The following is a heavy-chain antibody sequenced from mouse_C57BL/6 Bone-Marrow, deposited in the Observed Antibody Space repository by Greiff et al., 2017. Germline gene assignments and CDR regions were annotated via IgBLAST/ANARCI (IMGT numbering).Heavy chain of an antibody. J-gene: IGHJ1*03. CDR3: ARHEVGSSYNWYFDV. V-gene: IGHV5-6*01. CDR2: ISSGGSYT. Sequence: EVQLQESGGDLVKPGGSLKLSCAASGFTFSSYGMSWVRQTPDKRLEWVATISSGGSYTYYPDSVKGRFTISRDNAKNTLYLQMSSLKSEDTAMYYCARHEVGSSYNWYFDVWGTGTTVTVAS. D-gene: IGHD1-1*01. CDR1: GFTFSSYG.